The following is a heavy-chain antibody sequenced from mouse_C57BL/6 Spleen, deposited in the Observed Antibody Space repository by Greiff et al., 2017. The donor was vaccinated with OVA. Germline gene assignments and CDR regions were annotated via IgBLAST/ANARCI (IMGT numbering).Heavy chain of an antibody. V-gene: IGHV1-7*01. Sequence: QVQLQQSGADLAKPGASVKLSCKASGYTFTSYWMHWVKQRPGQGLEWIGYINPSSGYTKYNQNFKDKAKLTADKASSTAYMQLSSQTYGDSAVYYCARDYSGSSYETIDYWGQGTTLTVSS. CDR3: ARDYSGSSYETIDY. CDR1: GYTFTSYW. D-gene: IGHD1-1*01. J-gene: IGHJ2*01. CDR2: INPSSGYT.